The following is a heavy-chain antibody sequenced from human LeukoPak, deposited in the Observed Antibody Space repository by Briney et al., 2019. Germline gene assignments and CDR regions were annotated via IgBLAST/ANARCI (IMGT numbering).Heavy chain of an antibody. CDR2: INPNSGDT. J-gene: IGHJ3*01. V-gene: IGHV1-2*02. D-gene: IGHD3-22*01. CDR1: GYTFTGNY. Sequence: AAVKVSCKASGYTFTGNYIHWGRQAPGQGLEGMGLINPNSGDTKYTQKFQGRVTITRDTSISTAYMELSSLRYDGTAVYYCASLNFYSYDSSGYSPGAFDLWGQGTMVTVSS. CDR3: ASLNFYSYDSSGYSPGAFDL.